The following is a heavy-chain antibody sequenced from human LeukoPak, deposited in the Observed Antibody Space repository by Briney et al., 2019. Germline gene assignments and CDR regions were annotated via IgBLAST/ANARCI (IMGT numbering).Heavy chain of an antibody. CDR3: AREGYCSGGSCYLDAFDI. Sequence: ASVKVSCKASGYTFTSYGISWVRQAPGQGLEWMGWISAYNGNTNYAQKLQGRVTMTTDTSTSTANMELRSLRSDDTAVYYCAREGYCSGGSCYLDAFDIWGQGTMVTVSS. CDR2: ISAYNGNT. V-gene: IGHV1-18*01. J-gene: IGHJ3*02. CDR1: GYTFTSYG. D-gene: IGHD2-15*01.